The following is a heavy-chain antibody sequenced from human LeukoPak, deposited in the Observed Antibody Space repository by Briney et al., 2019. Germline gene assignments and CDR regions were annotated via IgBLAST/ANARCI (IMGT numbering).Heavy chain of an antibody. CDR1: GGTFSSYA. V-gene: IGHV1-69*04. CDR3: ARDLIFFDSFGGVIVTQFDY. CDR2: IIPILGIA. J-gene: IGHJ4*02. D-gene: IGHD3-16*02. Sequence: SVKVSCKASGGTFSSYAISWVRQAPGQGLEWMGRIIPILGIANYAQKFQGRVTITADKSTSTAYMELSSLRSEDTAVYYRARDLIFFDSFGGVIVTQFDYWGQGTLVTVSS.